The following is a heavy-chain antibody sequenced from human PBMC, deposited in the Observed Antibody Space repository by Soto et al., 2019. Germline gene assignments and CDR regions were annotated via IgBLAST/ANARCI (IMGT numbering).Heavy chain of an antibody. CDR2: IYYSGST. J-gene: IGHJ3*02. V-gene: IGHV4-59*01. Sequence: PSETLSLTCTVSGGSISSYYWSWIRQPPGKGLEWIGYIYYSGSTNYNPSLKSRVTISVDTSKNQFSLKLSSVTAADTAVYYCERDLQSSSSGYYRAGAFEIWGQGTMVTV. D-gene: IGHD3-22*01. CDR3: ERDLQSSSSGYYRAGAFEI. CDR1: GGSISSYY.